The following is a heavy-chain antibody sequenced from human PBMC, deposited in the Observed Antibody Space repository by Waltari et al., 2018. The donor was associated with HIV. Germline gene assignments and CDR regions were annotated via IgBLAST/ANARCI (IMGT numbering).Heavy chain of an antibody. CDR2: IIPISGTT. D-gene: IGHD3-3*01. V-gene: IGHV1-69*12. Sequence: QVQLVQSGAEVKKPGSSVKVSCTASGGSFSSYALSWVRQAHGQGLEWMGGIIPISGTTNYAQKFQGRVTITADESTSTANMELNSLKSEDTAVYYCARLGRSRFLEWIPFDPWGQGTLVTVSS. CDR1: GGSFSSYA. CDR3: ARLGRSRFLEWIPFDP. J-gene: IGHJ5*02.